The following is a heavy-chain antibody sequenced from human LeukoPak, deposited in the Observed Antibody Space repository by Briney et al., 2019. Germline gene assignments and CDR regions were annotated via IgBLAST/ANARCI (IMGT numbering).Heavy chain of an antibody. V-gene: IGHV4-61*02. J-gene: IGHJ5*02. CDR3: ARDLYGYYWFDP. CDR2: IYTSGSS. CDR1: GGSISSSSYY. D-gene: IGHD5-18*01. Sequence: SETLSLTCTVSGGSISSSSYYWSWIRQPAGKGLEWIGRIYTSGSSNYNPSLKSRVTISVDTSKNQFSLKLSSVAAADTAVYYCARDLYGYYWFDPWGRGTLVTVSS.